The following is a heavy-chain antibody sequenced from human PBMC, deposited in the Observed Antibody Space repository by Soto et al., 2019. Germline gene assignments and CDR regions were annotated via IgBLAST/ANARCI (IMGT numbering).Heavy chain of an antibody. D-gene: IGHD2-21*02. Sequence: SVKVSCKASGGTFSSYAISWVRQAPGQGLEWMGGIIPIFGTANYAQKFQGRVTITADKSTSTAYMELSRLRSEDTAVYYCARGGAHRPVVVTAIRYYFDYWGQGTLVTVSS. CDR1: GGTFSSYA. J-gene: IGHJ4*02. CDR2: IIPIFGTA. CDR3: ARGGAHRPVVVTAIRYYFDY. V-gene: IGHV1-69*06.